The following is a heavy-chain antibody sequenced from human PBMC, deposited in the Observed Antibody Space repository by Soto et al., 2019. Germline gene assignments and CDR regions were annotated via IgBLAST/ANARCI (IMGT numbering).Heavy chain of an antibody. D-gene: IGHD2-15*01. CDR1: GGSIRGYY. V-gene: IGHV4-59*08. Sequence: PSETLSLTCTASGGSIRGYYWSWIRQTPGKGLEWVGHIYYTGSTNYNPSLKSRLTISVDTSKNQFYLKLSSVTAADTAMYYCAVTKTSLGGRFHPWGQGTLVTVSS. J-gene: IGHJ5*02. CDR2: IYYTGST. CDR3: AVTKTSLGGRFHP.